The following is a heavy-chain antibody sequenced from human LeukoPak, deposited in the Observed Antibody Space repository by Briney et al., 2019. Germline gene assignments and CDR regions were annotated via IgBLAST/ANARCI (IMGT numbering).Heavy chain of an antibody. J-gene: IGHJ4*02. CDR1: GGSIISSNW. Sequence: SGTLSLTCTVSGGSIISSNWWNWVRQPPGKGLEWIGEIYHSGSTNYNPSLKSRVTISVDTSKNQFSLKLSSVTAADTAVYYCARLGQPNYDILTGYPLRYYFDYWGQGTLVTVSS. CDR3: ARLGQPNYDILTGYPLRYYFDY. D-gene: IGHD3-9*01. V-gene: IGHV4-4*02. CDR2: IYHSGST.